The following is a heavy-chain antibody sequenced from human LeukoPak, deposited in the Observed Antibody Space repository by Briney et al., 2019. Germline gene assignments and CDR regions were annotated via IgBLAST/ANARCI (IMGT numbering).Heavy chain of an antibody. Sequence: SETLSLTCAVYGGSFSGYYWSWIRQPPGKGLEWIGEINHSGSTNYNPSLKSRVTISVDTSKNQFSLKLSSVTAADTAVYYCARGKRAKGLKTYYYDSSGYWPIDYWGQGTLVTVSS. D-gene: IGHD3-22*01. CDR3: ARGKRAKGLKTYYYDSSGYWPIDY. CDR2: INHSGST. CDR1: GGSFSGYY. V-gene: IGHV4-34*01. J-gene: IGHJ4*02.